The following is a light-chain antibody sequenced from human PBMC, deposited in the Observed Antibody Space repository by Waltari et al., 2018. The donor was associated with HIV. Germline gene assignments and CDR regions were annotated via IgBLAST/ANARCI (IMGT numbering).Light chain of an antibody. J-gene: IGLJ1*01. CDR2: YES. CDR1: NIGSKS. CDR3: QVWDSSSEHYV. Sequence: SYVLTQPPSVSVAPGGTATITCGGNNIGSKSVHWYQQKPGQAPLLVIYESARPSGIPERLSGSNSGNTATLTISRVEAGDEADYYCQVWDSSSEHYVFGTGTKVTVL. V-gene: IGLV3-21*04.